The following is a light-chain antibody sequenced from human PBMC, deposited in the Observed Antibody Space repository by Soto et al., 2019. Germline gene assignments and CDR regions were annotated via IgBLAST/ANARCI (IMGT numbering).Light chain of an antibody. V-gene: IGKV1-8*01. CDR2: AAS. CDR3: QQAYSFPIT. Sequence: AIRITQSPSSVSSSTVARFTIPSRASQGISSDLAWYQQKPGKAPKLLIYAASTLQSGVPSRFSGSGSGTDFTLTISCLQSEDFATYYCQQAYSFPITFGQGTRLEI. J-gene: IGKJ5*01. CDR1: QGISSD.